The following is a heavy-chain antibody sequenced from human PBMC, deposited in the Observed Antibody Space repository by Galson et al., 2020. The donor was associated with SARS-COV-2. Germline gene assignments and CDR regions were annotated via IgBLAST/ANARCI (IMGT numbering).Heavy chain of an antibody. J-gene: IGHJ4*02. CDR2: ISSNGGTS. CDR3: LSFSSTQDNY. V-gene: IGHV3-64D*09. Sequence: GGSLRLSCSASGFTFSDFAMHWVRQAPGKGLEYVSAISSNGGTSFYADSVNGRFTMSRDNAKNTFYLQMTGLRVEDTAFYYCLSFSSTQDNYWGQGTLVTVTS. D-gene: IGHD6-13*01. CDR1: GFTFSDFA.